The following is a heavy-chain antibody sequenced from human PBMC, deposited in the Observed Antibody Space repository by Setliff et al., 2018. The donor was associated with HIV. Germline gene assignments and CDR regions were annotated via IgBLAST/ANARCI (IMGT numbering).Heavy chain of an antibody. D-gene: IGHD1-26*01. CDR3: ARDKWASRFDF. J-gene: IGHJ4*01. CDR2: ISMSSHTSV. CDR1: GFTFGDYA. Sequence: LRLSCTASGFTFGDYAMSWVRQAPGKGLEWVSYISMSSHTSVIYSDSVKGRFTISRDNARNSFYLQMNSLRVDDTAVYFCARDKWASRFDFWGHGTLVTVSS. V-gene: IGHV3-11*06.